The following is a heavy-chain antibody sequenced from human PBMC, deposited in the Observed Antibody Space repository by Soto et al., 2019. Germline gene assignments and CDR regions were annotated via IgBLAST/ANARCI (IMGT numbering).Heavy chain of an antibody. CDR2: ISAAGRTT. J-gene: IGHJ4*02. Sequence: EVQLLESGGGLVQPGGSLRLSCAPSGFTFSNFAMGWVRQAPGKGLEWVSHISAAGRTTYYADSVKGRFTISRDNSKNTLFLQMDSLRAEDTAVYYCAKDGIAVNGTGYFDYWGQGSLVTVSS. D-gene: IGHD6-19*01. CDR3: AKDGIAVNGTGYFDY. CDR1: GFTFSNFA. V-gene: IGHV3-23*01.